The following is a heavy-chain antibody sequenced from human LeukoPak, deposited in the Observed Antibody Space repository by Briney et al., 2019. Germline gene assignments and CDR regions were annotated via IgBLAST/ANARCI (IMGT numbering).Heavy chain of an antibody. CDR1: GYTFTSYD. CDR3: TRDPYYYDSRGYGRDAFDI. Sequence: ASVKVSCKASGYTFTSYDINWMRQATGQGLEWMGWMNPNSGNTGYAQKFQGRVTTTRNTSISTAYMELSSLRSEDTAVYYCTRDPYYYDSRGYGRDAFDIWGQGTMVTVSS. D-gene: IGHD3-22*01. CDR2: MNPNSGNT. J-gene: IGHJ3*02. V-gene: IGHV1-8*01.